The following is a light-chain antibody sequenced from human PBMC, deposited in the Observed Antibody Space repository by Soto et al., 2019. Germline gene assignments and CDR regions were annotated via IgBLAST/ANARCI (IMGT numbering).Light chain of an antibody. CDR3: QHSRT. CDR2: DAS. J-gene: IGKJ1*01. Sequence: GDRVTITCRASQSISSWLAGYQQKPGKAPKLLIYDASSLESGVPSRFSGSGSGTEFTLTISSLQPDDFATYYCQHSRTFGQGTKVEIK. CDR1: QSISSW. V-gene: IGKV1-5*01.